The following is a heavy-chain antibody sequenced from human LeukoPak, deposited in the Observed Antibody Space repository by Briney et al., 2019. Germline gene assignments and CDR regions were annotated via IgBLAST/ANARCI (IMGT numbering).Heavy chain of an antibody. CDR3: ARGYSSSWYPKNWFDP. D-gene: IGHD6-13*01. J-gene: IGHJ5*02. CDR2: ISSSSSYT. Sequence: GGSLRLSCAASGFTFSDYYVSWIRQDPGKGLEWVSYISSSSSYTNYADSVKGRFTISRDNAKNSLYLQMNSLRAEDTAVYYCARGYSSSWYPKNWFDPWGQGTLVTVSS. CDR1: GFTFSDYY. V-gene: IGHV3-11*06.